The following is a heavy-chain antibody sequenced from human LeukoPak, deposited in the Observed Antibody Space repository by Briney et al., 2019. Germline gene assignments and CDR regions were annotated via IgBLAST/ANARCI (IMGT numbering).Heavy chain of an antibody. Sequence: GGSLRLSCAASGFTFSSYWMYWVRQAPGKGLVWVSRINSDGSSTSYAESVKGRFTSSRDNARNTLYLQMNSLRAEDTAVFYWARDRGYPDAFDIGGQGTMVTVSS. J-gene: IGHJ3*02. D-gene: IGHD2-15*01. CDR1: GFTFSSYW. CDR2: INSDGSST. V-gene: IGHV3-74*01. CDR3: ARDRGYPDAFDI.